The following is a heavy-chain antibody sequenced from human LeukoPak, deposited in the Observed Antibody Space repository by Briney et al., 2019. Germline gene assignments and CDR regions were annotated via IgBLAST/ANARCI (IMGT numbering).Heavy chain of an antibody. D-gene: IGHD4/OR15-4a*01. CDR1: GGSISSGSYY. CDR2: IYTSGST. V-gene: IGHV4-61*02. J-gene: IGHJ3*02. Sequence: PSETLSLTCTVSGGSISSGSYYWRWIRQPAGKGLEWIGRIYTSGSTNYNPSLKSRVTISVDTSKNQFSLKLSSVTAADTAVYYCARSMVVISVFDIWGQGTMVTVSS. CDR3: ARSMVVISVFDI.